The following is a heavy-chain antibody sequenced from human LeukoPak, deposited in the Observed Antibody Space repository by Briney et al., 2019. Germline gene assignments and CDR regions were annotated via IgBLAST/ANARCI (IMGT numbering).Heavy chain of an antibody. CDR3: ARAGRGATYAFDI. D-gene: IGHD1-26*01. CDR2: ISSSSSYI. V-gene: IGHV3-21*01. J-gene: IGHJ3*02. CDR1: GFTFSSYS. Sequence: PGGSLRLSCAASGFTFSSYSMNWVRQAPGKGLEWVSSISSSSSYIYYADSVKGRFTISRDNAKNSLYLQMNSLRAEDTAAYYCARAGRGATYAFDIWGQGTMVTVSS.